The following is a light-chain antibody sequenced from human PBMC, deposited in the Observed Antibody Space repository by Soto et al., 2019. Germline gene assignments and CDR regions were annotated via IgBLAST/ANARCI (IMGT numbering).Light chain of an antibody. V-gene: IGKV4-1*01. CDR1: LTVFFSRNNKSS. J-gene: IGKJ1*01. CDR2: WAS. Sequence: DIRMSRSPDSTAVSLCERATLSFKSSLTVFFSRNNKSSLAWYQLKPRQPPKALIYWASIRESGVPDRFSGSGSGTDFTLTISSLQAEDVAIYYCHQYYTTPWTFGQGTKVDI. CDR3: HQYYTTPWT.